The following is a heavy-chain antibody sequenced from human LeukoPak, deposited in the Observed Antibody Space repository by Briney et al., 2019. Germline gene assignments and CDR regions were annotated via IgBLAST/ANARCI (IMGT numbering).Heavy chain of an antibody. D-gene: IGHD6-13*01. CDR3: AREKGIAAAGRGSPFWSDP. CDR1: GGSISSSDW. Sequence: SETLSLTCAVSGGSISSSDWWSWVRQPPGKGLEWIGEIYHSGSTNYNPSLKSRVTISVDKSKNQFSLKLSSVTAADTAVYYCAREKGIAAAGRGSPFWSDPWGQGTLVTVSS. V-gene: IGHV4-4*02. J-gene: IGHJ5*02. CDR2: IYHSGST.